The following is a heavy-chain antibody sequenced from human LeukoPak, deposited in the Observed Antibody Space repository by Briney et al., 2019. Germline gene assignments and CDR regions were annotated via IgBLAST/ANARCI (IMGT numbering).Heavy chain of an antibody. D-gene: IGHD1-26*01. J-gene: IGHJ4*02. Sequence: KSSETLSLTCTVSGGSISSYYWSWIRQPPGKGLEWIGYIYYSGSTNYNPSLKSRVTISVDTSKNQFSLKLSSVTAADTAVYYCARVGGSYRNDYWGQGTLVTVSS. CDR2: IYYSGST. CDR3: ARVGGSYRNDY. CDR1: GGSISSYY. V-gene: IGHV4-59*01.